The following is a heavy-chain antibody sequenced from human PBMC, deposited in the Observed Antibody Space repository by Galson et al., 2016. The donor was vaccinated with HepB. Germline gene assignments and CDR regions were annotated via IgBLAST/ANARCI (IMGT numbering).Heavy chain of an antibody. CDR1: GFIVSNNW. D-gene: IGHD3-16*01. Sequence: SLRLSCAASGFIVSNNWMHWVRQAPGKGLVWVARINEHGTRIDYAESVRGRFTIFRDSAKNTLYLQMNSLRAEDTAVYYCARDVHTSMIGSGWAFDLWGQGTRVTVSS. V-gene: IGHV3-74*01. CDR3: ARDVHTSMIGSGWAFDL. CDR2: INEHGTRI. J-gene: IGHJ3*01.